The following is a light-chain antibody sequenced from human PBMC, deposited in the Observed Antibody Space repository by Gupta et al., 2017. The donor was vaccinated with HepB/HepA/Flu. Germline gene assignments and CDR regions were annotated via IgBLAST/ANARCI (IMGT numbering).Light chain of an antibody. V-gene: IGLV3-9*01. CDR2: SDS. CDR3: QVWDITTAHGV. Sequence: SYELTQPLSVSVALGQTARITCGGNNIGSKNVHWYQQKPGQDSVLVIDSDSNRPSEIPERFSCYNAGNTATPNISRAQAGDEAGDYCQVWDITTAHGVLGGGTNMTVL. CDR1: NIGSKN. J-gene: IGLJ2*01.